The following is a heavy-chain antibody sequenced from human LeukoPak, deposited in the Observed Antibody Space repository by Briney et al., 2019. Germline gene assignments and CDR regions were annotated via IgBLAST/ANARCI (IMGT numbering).Heavy chain of an antibody. J-gene: IGHJ4*02. V-gene: IGHV1-8*01. Sequence: APVKVSCKASGYTFTSYDINWVRQATGQGREWMGWMNPNSGNTGYAQKFQGRVTMTRNTSISTAYMELSTLRSEDTAVYYCSRAITEYVDLGYWGEETLVTVSS. CDR3: SRAITEYVDLGY. D-gene: IGHD3-16*01. CDR2: MNPNSGNT. CDR1: GYTFTSYD.